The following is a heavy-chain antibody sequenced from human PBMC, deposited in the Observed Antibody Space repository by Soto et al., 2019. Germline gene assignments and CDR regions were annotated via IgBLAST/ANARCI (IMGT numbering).Heavy chain of an antibody. D-gene: IGHD1-7*01. V-gene: IGHV1-3*01. CDR1: GYTFTNHA. J-gene: IGHJ4*02. CDR3: ARNISGGTTDY. Sequence: GASVKVSCKASGYTFTNHAIHWVRQAPGQGLEWMGWINAGKGDTKYPQRLQGRVTITRDTSASTAYMELSSLRSEDTAVYYCARNISGGTTDYSGPGTLLTVSS. CDR2: INAGKGDT.